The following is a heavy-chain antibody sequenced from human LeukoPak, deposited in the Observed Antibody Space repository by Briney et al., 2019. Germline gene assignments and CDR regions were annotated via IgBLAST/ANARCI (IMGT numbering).Heavy chain of an antibody. D-gene: IGHD3-10*01. CDR3: AKWTGKFGSGCYLDY. J-gene: IGHJ4*02. CDR2: ISGGGNIT. V-gene: IGHV3-48*01. Sequence: GGSLRLSCAASGFAFSMYNMNWVRQAPGKGLEWLSHISGGGNITYYADSVRGRFTISRDNAKNSLFLQMNSLRAEDTAVYYCAKWTGKFGSGCYLDYWGQGTVVTVSS. CDR1: GFAFSMYN.